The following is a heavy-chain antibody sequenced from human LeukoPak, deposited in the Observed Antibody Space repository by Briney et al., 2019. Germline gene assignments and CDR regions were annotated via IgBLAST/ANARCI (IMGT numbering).Heavy chain of an antibody. CDR1: GGSITSSNW. CDR2: FYHGGNT. J-gene: IGHJ4*02. Sequence: SGTLSLTCAVSGGSITSSNWWSWARQPPGKGLEWIGEFYHGGNTNYNPSLKSRVTISVDTSKNQFSLKLSSVTAADTAVYYCARPDYGDYGRFDYWGQGTLVTVSS. D-gene: IGHD4-17*01. CDR3: ARPDYGDYGRFDY. V-gene: IGHV4-4*02.